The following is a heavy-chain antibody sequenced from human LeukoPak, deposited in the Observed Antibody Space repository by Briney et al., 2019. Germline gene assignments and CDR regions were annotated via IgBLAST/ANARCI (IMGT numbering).Heavy chain of an antibody. J-gene: IGHJ4*02. Sequence: PGRSLRLSCPASGFTFGDYAMRWVRQAPGKGLEWVGFIRSKASGGTTEYTASVKGRFTISRDDSKSIAYLQMNSLITEDTAIYYCTRGYSIDYWGQGTQVTVSS. CDR1: GFTFGDYA. D-gene: IGHD4-11*01. CDR2: IRSKASGGTT. CDR3: TRGYSIDY. V-gene: IGHV3-49*04.